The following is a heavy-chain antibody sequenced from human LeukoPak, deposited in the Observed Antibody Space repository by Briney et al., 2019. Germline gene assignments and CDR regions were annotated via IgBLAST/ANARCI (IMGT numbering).Heavy chain of an antibody. Sequence: GSLRLSCAASGFTFSSYAMSWVRQAPGKGLEWIGNIYYSGSTNYNPSLKSRVTISVDTSKNQFSLNLGSVTAADTAVYYCARDFIGRYWYFDLWGRGTLVTVSS. V-gene: IGHV4-59*01. J-gene: IGHJ2*01. D-gene: IGHD3-16*02. CDR3: ARDFIGRYWYFDL. CDR2: IYYSGST. CDR1: GFTFSSYA.